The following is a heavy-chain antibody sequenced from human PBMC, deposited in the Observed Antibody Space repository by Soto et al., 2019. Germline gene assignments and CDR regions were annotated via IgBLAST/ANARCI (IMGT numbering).Heavy chain of an antibody. CDR2: IHHSGST. CDR3: ARDQGSHPGD. Sequence: QVQLQESGPGLVRPSGTVSLTCAVSGLSISSGDWWSWVRQPPGKGLEWIGEIHHSGSTNYNPSLKSRVTMSVVPSKDLFSLTLTSVTAADTAFYYCARDQGSHPGDWGQGTLVFVSS. D-gene: IGHD6-13*01. CDR1: GLSISSGDW. J-gene: IGHJ4*02. V-gene: IGHV4-4*02.